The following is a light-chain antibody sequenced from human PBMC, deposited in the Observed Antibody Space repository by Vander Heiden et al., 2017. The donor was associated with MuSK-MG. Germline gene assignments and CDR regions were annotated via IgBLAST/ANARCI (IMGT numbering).Light chain of an antibody. V-gene: IGLV1-40*01. J-gene: IGLJ3*02. CDR3: QSYDRSLSGLV. CDR1: SSNIGAGYN. Sequence: QSVLTQPPSVSGAPGQRLTISCTGSSSNIGAGYNVHWYQQLPGTAPKLLIYGNDNRPSGVPDRFSGSKSGTSASLAITGLQAEDEADFYCQSYDRSLSGLVFGGGTKLTVL. CDR2: GND.